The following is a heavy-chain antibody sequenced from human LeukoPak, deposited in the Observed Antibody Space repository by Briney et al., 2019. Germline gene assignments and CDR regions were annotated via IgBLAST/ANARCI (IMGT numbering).Heavy chain of an antibody. Sequence: PSETLSLTCTVSGGSISSYYWSWIRQPPGKGLEWIGYIYYSGSTNYNPSLKSRVTISVDTSKNQFSLKLSSVTAADTAVYYCARDSDYGDPYFDYWAREPWSPSPQ. CDR2: IYYSGST. J-gene: IGHJ4*02. V-gene: IGHV4-59*01. CDR3: ARDSDYGDPYFDY. D-gene: IGHD4-17*01. CDR1: GGSISSYY.